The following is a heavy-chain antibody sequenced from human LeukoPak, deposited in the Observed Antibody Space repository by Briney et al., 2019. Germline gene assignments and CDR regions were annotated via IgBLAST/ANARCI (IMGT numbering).Heavy chain of an antibody. D-gene: IGHD4-17*01. CDR3: ARETTVTTFDY. V-gene: IGHV3-48*03. J-gene: IGHJ4*02. CDR1: GFTFSSYE. CDR2: ISSSGSTI. Sequence: GGSLRLSCAASGFTFSSYEMNWVRQAPGKGLERVSYISSSGSTIYYADSVKGRFTISRDNAKNSLYLQMSSLRAEDTAVYYCARETTVTTFDYWGQGTLVTVSS.